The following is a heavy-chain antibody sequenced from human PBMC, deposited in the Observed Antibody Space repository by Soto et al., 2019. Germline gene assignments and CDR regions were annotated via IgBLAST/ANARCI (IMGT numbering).Heavy chain of an antibody. D-gene: IGHD3-22*01. Sequence: GGSLRLSCAASGFTFSSYAMSWVRQAPGKGLEWVSSISGSDGSTYYADSVRGRFTISRDNSKNTLYLQMSSLRAEDTAIYYCAKAGDYYYSGGYFDYWGRGTLVTVSS. CDR3: AKAGDYYYSGGYFDY. CDR1: GFTFSSYA. CDR2: ISGSDGST. V-gene: IGHV3-23*01. J-gene: IGHJ4*02.